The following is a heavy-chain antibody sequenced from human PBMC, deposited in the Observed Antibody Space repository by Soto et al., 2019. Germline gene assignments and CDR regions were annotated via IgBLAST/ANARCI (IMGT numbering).Heavy chain of an antibody. CDR1: GDSVSRKDAA. CDR3: ARDYFYGMDV. J-gene: IGHJ6*02. V-gene: IGHV6-1*01. Sequence: SQTLSLTCAISGDSVSRKDAAWNWIRQSPSRGLEWLGRTYYRSKWYNDYAVSVKSRITINPDTAKNQFFLQLNSVTPEDTAVYYCARDYFYGMDVWGQGTTVTVSS. CDR2: TYYRSKWYN.